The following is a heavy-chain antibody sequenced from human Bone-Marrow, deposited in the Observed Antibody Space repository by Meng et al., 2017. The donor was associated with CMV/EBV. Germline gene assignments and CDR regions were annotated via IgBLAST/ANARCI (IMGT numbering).Heavy chain of an antibody. V-gene: IGHV4-39*07. CDR2: IYYSGST. Sequence: GSLRLSCTVSGGSISSSSYYWGWIRQPPGKGLEWIGSIYYSGSTYYNPSLKSRVTISVDTSKNQFSLKLSSVTAADTAVYYCASPQVYYYGMDVWGQGTTVTGSS. J-gene: IGHJ6*01. CDR3: ASPQVYYYGMDV. CDR1: GGSISSSSYY.